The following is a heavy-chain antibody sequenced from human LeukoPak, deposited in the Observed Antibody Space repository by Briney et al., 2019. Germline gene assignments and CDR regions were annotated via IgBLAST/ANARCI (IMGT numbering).Heavy chain of an antibody. CDR1: SGSLGSYY. V-gene: IGHV4-4*07. Sequence: PSETLSLTCTVSSGSLGSYYWNWLRQPAGKGLEWIGRIYTSGSTNYNPSLKSRVTMSVDTSKNQFSLKLSSVTAADTAVYYCARSRSGRRYFDWLLSYWYFDLWGRGTLVTVSS. CDR3: ARSRSGRRYFDWLLSYWYFDL. J-gene: IGHJ2*01. D-gene: IGHD3-9*01. CDR2: IYTSGST.